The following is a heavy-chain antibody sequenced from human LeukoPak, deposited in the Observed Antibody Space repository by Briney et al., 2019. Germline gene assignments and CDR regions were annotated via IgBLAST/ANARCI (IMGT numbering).Heavy chain of an antibody. V-gene: IGHV4-59*08. J-gene: IGHJ2*01. Sequence: SETLSLTCTVSGGSLSSFYWSWLRQPPGKGLEWIGYIYYSGTTNYNPSLKSRVTISVDTSKNQFSLKLNSVTAADTAVYYCARRAAHKWYCDILGGGTLVTVSS. CDR1: GGSLSSFY. CDR2: IYYSGTT. D-gene: IGHD6-13*01. CDR3: ARRAAHKWYCDI.